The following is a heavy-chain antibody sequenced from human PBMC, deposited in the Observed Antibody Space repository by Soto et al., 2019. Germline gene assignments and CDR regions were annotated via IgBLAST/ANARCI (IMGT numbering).Heavy chain of an antibody. D-gene: IGHD2-21*02. Sequence: PGGSLRLSCAASGLTFSSYAMSWVRQAPGKGLEWVSAISGSGGSTYYADSVKGRFTISRDNSKNTLYLQMNSLRAEDTAVYYCARDLWGYCGTDCYPLDVWGQGTTVTVSS. CDR3: ARDLWGYCGTDCYPLDV. J-gene: IGHJ6*02. CDR1: GLTFSSYA. V-gene: IGHV3-23*01. CDR2: ISGSGGST.